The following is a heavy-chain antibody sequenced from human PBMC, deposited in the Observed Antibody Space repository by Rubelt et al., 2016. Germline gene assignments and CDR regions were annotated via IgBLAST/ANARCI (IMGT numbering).Heavy chain of an antibody. J-gene: IGHJ6*02. CDR3: ARDSRIGYGLDV. D-gene: IGHD2-15*01. CDR2: ISSSSAYI. V-gene: IGHV3-21*01. CDR1: GFTFSSYT. Sequence: EVQLVESGGGLVKPGGSLRLSCAASGFTFSSYTMNWVRQAPGKGLEWVSSISSSSAYIYYADSLKGRLTISRDNANNSLYPQGNSLRAEDTAVYYCARDSRIGYGLDVWGQGTTVTVSS.